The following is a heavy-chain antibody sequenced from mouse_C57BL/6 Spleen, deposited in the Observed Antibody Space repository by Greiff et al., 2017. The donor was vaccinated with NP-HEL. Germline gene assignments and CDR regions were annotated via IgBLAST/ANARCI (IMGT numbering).Heavy chain of an antibody. V-gene: IGHV5-17*01. CDR2: ISSGSSTI. D-gene: IGHD2-2*01. CDR3: EKGATMVTRGDYFDY. CDR1: GFTFSDYG. J-gene: IGHJ2*01. Sequence: EVKLMESGGGLVKPGGSLKLSCAASGFTFSDYGMHWVRQAPEKGLEWVAYISSGSSTIYYADTVKGRFTISRDNAKNTLFLQMTSLRSEDTAMYYCEKGATMVTRGDYFDYWGQGTTLTVSS.